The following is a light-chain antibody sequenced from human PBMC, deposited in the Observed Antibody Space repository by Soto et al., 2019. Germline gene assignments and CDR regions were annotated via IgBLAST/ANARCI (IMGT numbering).Light chain of an antibody. V-gene: IGLV2-23*02. Sequence: QSALTQPASVSGSPGQSITISCTGTSSNVGSYDLVSWYQQHPGKAPKLLIYEVTKRPSGVSNRFSGSKSGNTASLTISGLQAEDEADYACCLYAASNTLIFGGGTKLTVL. CDR2: EVT. CDR1: SSNVGSYDL. J-gene: IGLJ2*01. CDR3: CLYAASNTLI.